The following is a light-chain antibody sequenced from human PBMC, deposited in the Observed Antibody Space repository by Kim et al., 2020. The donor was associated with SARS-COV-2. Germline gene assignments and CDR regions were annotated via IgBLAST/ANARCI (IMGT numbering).Light chain of an antibody. CDR1: SGHSSYA. Sequence: LVLTQSPSASASLGASVKLTCTLSSGHSSYAIAWHQQQPEKGPRYLMKLNSDGSHSKGDGIPDRFSGSSSGAERYLPISSLQSEDEADYYCQTWGTGIVVFGGGTQLTVL. V-gene: IGLV4-69*01. J-gene: IGLJ2*01. CDR2: LNSDGSH. CDR3: QTWGTGIVV.